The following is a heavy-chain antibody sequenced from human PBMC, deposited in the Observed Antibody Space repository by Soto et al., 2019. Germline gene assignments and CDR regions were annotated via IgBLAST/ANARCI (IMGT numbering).Heavy chain of an antibody. CDR1: GFTLSSYA. D-gene: IGHD1-26*01. Sequence: GSLRLSCAASGFTLSSYAMSWVRQAPGKGLEWVSAISGSGNRTFHADSVKGRFTISRDNAKNALYLQMNSLRVEDTAVYYCARDLRWELLHSYYYGMDVWGQGTTVTVSS. CDR3: ARDLRWELLHSYYYGMDV. J-gene: IGHJ6*02. CDR2: ISGSGNRT. V-gene: IGHV3-23*01.